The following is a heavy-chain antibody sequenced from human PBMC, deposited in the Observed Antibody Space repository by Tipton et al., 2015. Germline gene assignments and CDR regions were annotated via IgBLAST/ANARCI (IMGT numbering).Heavy chain of an antibody. Sequence: TLSLTCTVSGVSISSYYWTWIRQPPGKGLQWVGNVFHTGATSYNSSLKSRLTFSIDTSKNQVSLRLSSVTAADTAVYYCARFMGYSYGPDNWFDPWGQGTLVTVSS. D-gene: IGHD5-18*01. CDR1: GVSISSYY. V-gene: IGHV4-59*01. CDR3: ARFMGYSYGPDNWFDP. J-gene: IGHJ5*02. CDR2: VFHTGAT.